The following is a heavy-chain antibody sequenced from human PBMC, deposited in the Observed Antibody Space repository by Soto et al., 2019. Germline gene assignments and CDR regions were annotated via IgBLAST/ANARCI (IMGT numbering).Heavy chain of an antibody. D-gene: IGHD3-22*01. V-gene: IGHV3-30*18. J-gene: IGHJ4*02. CDR2: ISYDGSKK. CDR3: AKDTFYHDSSGYYVFDY. Sequence: PGGSLILSCAASEFTFSSYGIHGVRQAPGKGLEWVAVISYDGSKKNYLDSVKGRFTISRDNSKNTMYLEMNSLRAEDTAVYYCAKDTFYHDSSGYYVFDYWGQGTLVTVSS. CDR1: EFTFSSYG.